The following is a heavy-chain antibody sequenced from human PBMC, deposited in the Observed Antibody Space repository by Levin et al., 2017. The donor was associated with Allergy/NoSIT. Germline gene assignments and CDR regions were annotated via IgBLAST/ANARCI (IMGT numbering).Heavy chain of an antibody. Sequence: GGSLRLSCAASGFTFGDYYMSWIRQAPGKGLEWVSYISSSGSTLYTADSVKGRFTISRDNAKNSLYLQMNSLRAEDTAVYYCARDPDTSNKVDYWGQGTLVTVSS. D-gene: IGHD2-2*01. V-gene: IGHV3-11*01. J-gene: IGHJ4*02. CDR3: ARDPDTSNKVDY. CDR2: ISSSGSTL. CDR1: GFTFGDYY.